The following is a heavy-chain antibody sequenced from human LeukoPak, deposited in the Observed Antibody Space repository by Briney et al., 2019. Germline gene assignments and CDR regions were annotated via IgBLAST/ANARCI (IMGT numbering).Heavy chain of an antibody. CDR1: GGSFSGCY. CDR3: ARRGTYYDFWSGYPTYFDY. J-gene: IGHJ4*02. Sequence: PSETLSLTCAVYGGSFSGCYWSWIRQPPGKGLEWIEEINQSGSTNYNPSLKSRVTISVDTSKNQFSLKLSSVTAADTAVYYCARRGTYYDFWSGYPTYFDYWGQGTLVTVSS. CDR2: INQSGST. V-gene: IGHV4-34*01. D-gene: IGHD3-3*01.